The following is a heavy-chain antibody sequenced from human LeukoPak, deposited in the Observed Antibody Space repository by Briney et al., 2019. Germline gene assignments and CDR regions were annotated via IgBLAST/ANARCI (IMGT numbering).Heavy chain of an antibody. V-gene: IGHV4-38-2*02. CDR3: ARTYYDSSGFPANYEFDY. CDR1: GYSISSGYY. J-gene: IGHJ4*02. Sequence: SETLSLTCTVSGYSISSGYYWGWIRQPPGKGLEWIGSIYHSGSTYYNPSLKSRVTISVDTSKNQFSLKLSSVTAADTAVYYCARTYYDSSGFPANYEFDYWGQGTLVTVSS. D-gene: IGHD3-22*01. CDR2: IYHSGST.